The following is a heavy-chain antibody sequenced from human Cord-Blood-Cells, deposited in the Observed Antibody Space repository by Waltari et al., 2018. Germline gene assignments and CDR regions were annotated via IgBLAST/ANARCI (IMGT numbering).Heavy chain of an antibody. CDR2: INHSGST. CDR1: GGSFSGYY. J-gene: IGHJ4*02. D-gene: IGHD3-10*01. V-gene: IGHV4-34*01. Sequence: QVQLQQWGAGLLKPSETLSLTCAVYGGSFSGYYWSWIRQPPGKGLEWNGEINHSGSTNYNPSLKSRVTISVDTSKNQFSLKLSSVTAADTAVYYCARGLGFGELFFDYWGQGTLVTVSS. CDR3: ARGLGFGELFFDY.